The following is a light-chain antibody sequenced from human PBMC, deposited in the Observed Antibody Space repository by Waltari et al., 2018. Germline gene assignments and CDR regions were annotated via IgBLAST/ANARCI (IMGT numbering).Light chain of an antibody. Sequence: DIQMTQSPSSLSASVGDRVTITCRAIQSISSYLNWYQQKPGKAPKLLIYAASSLQSGVPSRFSGSGSGTDFTLTSSSLQPEDFATYYCQQSYSTPRTFGQGTKVEIK. CDR1: QSISSY. CDR3: QQSYSTPRT. J-gene: IGKJ1*01. CDR2: AAS. V-gene: IGKV1-39*01.